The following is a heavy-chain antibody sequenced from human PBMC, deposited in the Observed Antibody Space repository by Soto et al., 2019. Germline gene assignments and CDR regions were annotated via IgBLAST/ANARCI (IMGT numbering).Heavy chain of an antibody. CDR1: GFTFSSYE. D-gene: IGHD7-27*01. CDR2: ISSSGSTI. V-gene: IGHV3-48*03. Sequence: EVQLVESGGGLVQPGGSLRLSCAASGFTFSSYEMNWVRQAPGKGLEWVSYISSSGSTIYYAASVKGRFTFSRDNAKNSLYLQMNSLRAEDTAVYYCARESGDSQAPYYYYGMDVWGQGTTLTVSS. J-gene: IGHJ6*02. CDR3: ARESGDSQAPYYYYGMDV.